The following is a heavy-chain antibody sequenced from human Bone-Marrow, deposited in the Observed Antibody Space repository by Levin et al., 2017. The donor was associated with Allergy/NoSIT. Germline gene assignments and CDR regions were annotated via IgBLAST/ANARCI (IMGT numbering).Heavy chain of an antibody. CDR3: ARVGIVVVVTATQSGPFDY. CDR2: TYYRSKWYN. V-gene: IGHV6-1*01. J-gene: IGHJ4*02. Sequence: SQTLSLTCAISGDSVSSNSAAWNWIRQSPSRGLEWLGRTYYRSKWYNDYAVSVQSRITINPDTSKNQFSLQLNSVTPEDTAVYYCARVGIVVVVTATQSGPFDYWGQGTLVTVSS. CDR1: GDSVSSNSAA. D-gene: IGHD2-15*01.